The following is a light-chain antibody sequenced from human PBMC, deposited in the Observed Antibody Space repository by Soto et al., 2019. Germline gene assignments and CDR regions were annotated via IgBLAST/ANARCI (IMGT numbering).Light chain of an antibody. CDR2: DDN. J-gene: IGLJ2*01. V-gene: IGLV6-57*02. CDR3: QSYDSTYVI. CDR1: SGSIASNY. Sequence: NFMLTQPHSVSESPGKTVTISCTGSSGSIASNYVQWYQQRPGSAPTTVIYDDNQRPSGVPDRFSGSIDSSSNSASLTISGLKTEDEADYYCQSYDSTYVIFGGGTKLTVL.